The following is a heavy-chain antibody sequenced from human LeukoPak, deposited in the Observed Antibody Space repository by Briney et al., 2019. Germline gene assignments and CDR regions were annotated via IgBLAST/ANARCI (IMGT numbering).Heavy chain of an antibody. CDR1: GGSISSGGYS. V-gene: IGHV4-30-2*01. CDR3: ARARYYDSSGYHFDY. CDR2: IYHSGST. Sequence: SETLSLTCAVSGGSISSGGYSWSWIRQPPGKGLEWIGYIYHSGSTYYNPSLKSRVTISVDRSKNQFSLKLSSVTAADTAMYYCARARYYDSSGYHFDYWGQGTLVTVSS. D-gene: IGHD3-22*01. J-gene: IGHJ4*02.